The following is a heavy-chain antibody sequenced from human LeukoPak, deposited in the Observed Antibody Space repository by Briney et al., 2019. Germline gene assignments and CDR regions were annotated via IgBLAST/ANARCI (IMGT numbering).Heavy chain of an antibody. V-gene: IGHV4-59*08. D-gene: IGHD5-12*01. Sequence: SETLSLTCTVSGGSISSYYWSWIRQPPGKGLEWIGYIYYSGSTNYNPSLKSRVTISVDTSKNQSSLKLSSVTAADTAVYYCARQSYSGYDFSYYFDNWGQGTLVTVSS. CDR3: ARQSYSGYDFSYYFDN. CDR2: IYYSGST. J-gene: IGHJ4*02. CDR1: GGSISSYY.